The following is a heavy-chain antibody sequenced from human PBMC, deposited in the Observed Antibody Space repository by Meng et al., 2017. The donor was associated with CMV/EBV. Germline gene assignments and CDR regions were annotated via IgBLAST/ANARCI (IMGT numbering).Heavy chain of an antibody. V-gene: IGHV1-2*02. Sequence: ASVKVSCKASGYTFTGYYMHWVRQAPGQGLEWMGWINPNSGGTNYAKKFQGRVTMTRDTSISTAYMELSRLRSDDTAVYYCASDNLYSSSPYYGMDVWGQGTTVTVSS. J-gene: IGHJ6*02. CDR1: GYTFTGYY. CDR3: ASDNLYSSSPYYGMDV. D-gene: IGHD6-6*01. CDR2: INPNSGGT.